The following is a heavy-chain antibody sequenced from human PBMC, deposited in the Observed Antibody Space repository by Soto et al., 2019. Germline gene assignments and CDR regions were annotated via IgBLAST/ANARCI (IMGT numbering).Heavy chain of an antibody. CDR1: GFTFSSYG. CDR2: IWYDGSNK. V-gene: IGHV3-33*01. CDR3: ARDLNSSGWFDY. J-gene: IGHJ4*02. D-gene: IGHD6-19*01. Sequence: QVQLVESGGGVVQPGRSLRLSCAASGFTFSSYGMHWVRQAPGKGLEWVAVIWYDGSNKYYADSVKGRFTISRDNSKNTLYRQMNSLRAEDTAVYYGARDLNSSGWFDYWGQGTLVTVSS.